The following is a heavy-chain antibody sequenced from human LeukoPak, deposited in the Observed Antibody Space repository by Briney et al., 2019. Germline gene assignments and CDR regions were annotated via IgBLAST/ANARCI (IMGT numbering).Heavy chain of an antibody. CDR2: MNPNSGNT. CDR1: GYTFTSCD. J-gene: IGHJ4*02. CDR3: TRGSSGRRDN. V-gene: IGHV1-8*01. Sequence: ASVTVSFTSSGYTFTSCDINWVRQATGQGIEWMGWMNPNSGNTGYGQSFQGRITMTRDISIGTAYMELSNLTSEDTAIYYCTRGSSGRRDNWGQGTLVTVSA. D-gene: IGHD6-19*01.